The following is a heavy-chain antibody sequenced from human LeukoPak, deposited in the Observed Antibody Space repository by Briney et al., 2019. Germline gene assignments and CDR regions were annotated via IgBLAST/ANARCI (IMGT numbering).Heavy chain of an antibody. CDR2: IYYSGST. CDR3: AREGGDIVVVPAATGWFDP. D-gene: IGHD2-2*01. CDR1: GGSISSYY. J-gene: IGHJ5*02. V-gene: IGHV4-59*01. Sequence: KPSETLSLTCTVSGGSISSYYWSWIRQPPGKGLEWIGYIYYSGSTNYNPSLKSRVTISVDTSKNQFSPKLSSVTAADTAVYYCAREGGDIVVVPAATGWFDPWGQGTLVTVSS.